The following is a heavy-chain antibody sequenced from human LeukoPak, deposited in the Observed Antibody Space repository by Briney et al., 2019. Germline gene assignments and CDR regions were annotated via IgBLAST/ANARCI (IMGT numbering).Heavy chain of an antibody. V-gene: IGHV3-23*01. D-gene: IGHD3-22*01. J-gene: IGHJ4*02. Sequence: GGSLRLSCAASGFSFGDHWMAWVRQAPGKGLEWVAGISGSGGSTNYADSVKGRFTISRDNPKNTLFLQMNSLRAEDTAVYFCAKRGVVIRVILVGFHKEAYYFDSWGQGALVTVSS. CDR2: ISGSGGST. CDR1: GFSFGDHW. CDR3: AKRGVVIRVILVGFHKEAYYFDS.